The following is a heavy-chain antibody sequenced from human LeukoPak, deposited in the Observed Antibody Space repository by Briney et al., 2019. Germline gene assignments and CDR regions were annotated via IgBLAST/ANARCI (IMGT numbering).Heavy chain of an antibody. CDR3: AREPRIAAAGRGDY. J-gene: IGHJ4*02. V-gene: IGHV4-4*02. CDR2: IYHSGST. D-gene: IGHD6-13*01. Sequence: SETLSLTCAVSGGSISSSNWWSWVRPPPGKGLEWIGEIYHSGSTNYNPSLKSRVTMSVDTSKNQFSLKLSSVTAADTAVYYCAREPRIAAAGRGDYWGQGTLVTVSS. CDR1: GGSISSSNW.